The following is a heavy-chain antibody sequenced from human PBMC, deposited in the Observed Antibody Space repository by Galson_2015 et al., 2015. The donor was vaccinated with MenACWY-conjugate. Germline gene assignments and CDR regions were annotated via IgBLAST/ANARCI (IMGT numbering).Heavy chain of an antibody. CDR2: IYWDDNK. V-gene: IGHV2-5*02. Sequence: PALVKPPQTLTLTCTFSGFSLSTSGVGVGWIRQPPGKALEWLALIYWDDNKWYSQSLKSRLTITKDTSKNQVVLTMTKMDRVDTATYYCAHRPRRRISGSVNWFDPWGQGTLVTVSS. CDR1: GFSLSTSGVG. CDR3: AHRPRRRISGSVNWFDP. J-gene: IGHJ5*02. D-gene: IGHD5-12*01.